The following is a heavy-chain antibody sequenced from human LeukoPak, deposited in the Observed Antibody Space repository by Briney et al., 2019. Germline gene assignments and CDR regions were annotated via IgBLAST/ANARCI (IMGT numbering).Heavy chain of an antibody. D-gene: IGHD4-17*01. CDR2: IYTSGST. CDR3: ARGSEYGDPPDY. J-gene: IGHJ4*02. CDR1: GGSISSYY. Sequence: SETLSLTCTVSGGSISSYYWSWIRQPAGKGLEWIGRIYTSGSTNYNPSLKSRVTISVDTSKNQFSLKLSSVTAADTAVYYCARGSEYGDPPDYWGQGTLVTVSS. V-gene: IGHV4-4*07.